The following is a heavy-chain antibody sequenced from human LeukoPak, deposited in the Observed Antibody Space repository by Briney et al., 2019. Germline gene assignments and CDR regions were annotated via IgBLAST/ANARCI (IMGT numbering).Heavy chain of an antibody. J-gene: IGHJ4*02. V-gene: IGHV3-30*02. CDR1: GFTFSTYG. CDR3: AKVRIFASLAPDY. CDR2: IRYDGSDK. D-gene: IGHD2/OR15-2a*01. Sequence: PGGSLRLSCSASGFTFSTYGMHWVRQAPGKGLEWVAFIRYDGSDKYYADSVKGRFAISRDNSKNTLYLQMNSLRAEDTAGYYCAKVRIFASLAPDYWGQGTLVTVSS.